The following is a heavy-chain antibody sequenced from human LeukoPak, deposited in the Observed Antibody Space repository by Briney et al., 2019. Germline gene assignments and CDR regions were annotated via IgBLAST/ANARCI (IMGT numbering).Heavy chain of an antibody. CDR2: ISSSSNTV. CDR1: GFTFSTYW. Sequence: GGSLRLSCSASGFTFSTYWMSWVRQAPGKGLEWVSYISSSSNTVYYTDSVKGRFTISRDNAKNSLFLQMNSLRAEDTAVYYCASSRSSNFDYWGQGTLVTVSS. CDR3: ASSRSSNFDY. J-gene: IGHJ4*02. V-gene: IGHV3-48*01. D-gene: IGHD1-26*01.